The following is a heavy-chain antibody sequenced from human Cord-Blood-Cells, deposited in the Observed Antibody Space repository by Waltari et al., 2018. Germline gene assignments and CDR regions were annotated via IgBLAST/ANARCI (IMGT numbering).Heavy chain of an antibody. J-gene: IGHJ6*02. CDR2: IIPIFGTA. D-gene: IGHD2-2*01. CDR1: GGTFSSYA. Sequence: QVQLVQSGAEVKKPGSSVKVSCKASGGTFSSYAISWLRQAPGQGLEWMGGIIPIFGTANYAQKFQGRVTITADESTSTAYMELSSLRSEDTAVYYCARVYCSSTSCPYYYYGMDVWGQGTTVTVSS. V-gene: IGHV1-69*12. CDR3: ARVYCSSTSCPYYYYGMDV.